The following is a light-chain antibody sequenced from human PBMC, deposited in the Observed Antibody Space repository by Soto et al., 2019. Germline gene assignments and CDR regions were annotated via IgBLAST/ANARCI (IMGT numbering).Light chain of an antibody. CDR2: DAS. Sequence: EIVLTQSQATLSLSPGERATLSCRASQSVSSYLAWYQQKPGQAPRLLIYDASNRATGIPARFSGSGSGTDFTLTIRSLEPEDFAVYYCQQRSNWPRTFGQGNKVEIK. CDR3: QQRSNWPRT. J-gene: IGKJ1*01. CDR1: QSVSSY. V-gene: IGKV3-11*01.